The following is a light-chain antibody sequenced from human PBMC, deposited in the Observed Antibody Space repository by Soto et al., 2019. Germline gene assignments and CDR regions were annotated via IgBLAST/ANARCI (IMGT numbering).Light chain of an antibody. CDR2: SVS. CDR3: ISYTVSRSYV. CDR1: SSDIGAYDH. V-gene: IGLV2-14*01. Sequence: QSALTQPASVSGSPGQSITISCSGTSSDIGAYDHVAWFQQFPGKTPKLVIYSVSNPPSGVSYRFSGSKSGNTASLTISGLQADDEADYYCISYTVSRSYVFGPGTKLTVL. J-gene: IGLJ1*01.